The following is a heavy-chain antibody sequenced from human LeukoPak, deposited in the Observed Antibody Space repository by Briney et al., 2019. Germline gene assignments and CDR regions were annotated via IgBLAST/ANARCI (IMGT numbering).Heavy chain of an antibody. CDR2: IYYSGST. V-gene: IGHV4-59*01. CDR3: ARDVYYGMDV. J-gene: IGHJ6*02. Sequence: SETLSLTCTVSGGPISSYYWSWIRQPPGKGLEWIGYIYYSGSTNYNPSLKSRVTISVDTSRNQFSLKLSSVTAADTAVYYCARDVYYGMDVWGQGTTVTVSS. CDR1: GGPISSYY.